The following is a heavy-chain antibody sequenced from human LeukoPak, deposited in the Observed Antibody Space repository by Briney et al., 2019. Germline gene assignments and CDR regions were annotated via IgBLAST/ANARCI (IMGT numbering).Heavy chain of an antibody. J-gene: IGHJ4*02. Sequence: SETLSLTCTVSGYSISSGYYWGWIRQPPGKGLEWIGSIYHSGSTYYNPSLKSRVTISVDTSKNQFSLRLSSVTAADTAVYYCARGRFYGFSGDSWGQGSLVTVSS. D-gene: IGHD3-10*01. V-gene: IGHV4-38-2*02. CDR3: ARGRFYGFSGDS. CDR1: GYSISSGYY. CDR2: IYHSGST.